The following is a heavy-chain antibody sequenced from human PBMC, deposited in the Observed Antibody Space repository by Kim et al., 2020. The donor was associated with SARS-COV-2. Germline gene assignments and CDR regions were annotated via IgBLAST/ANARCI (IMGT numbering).Heavy chain of an antibody. CDR2: IDPSDSYT. Sequence: GESLKISCKGSGYSFTSYWISWVRQMPGKGLEWMGRIDPSDSYTNYSPSFQGHVTISADKSISTAYLQWSSLKASDTAMYYCYYDIIYGSGSYGFDYWGQGTLVTVSS. J-gene: IGHJ4*02. V-gene: IGHV5-10-1*01. CDR3: YYDIIYGSGSYGFDY. CDR1: GYSFTSYW. D-gene: IGHD3-10*01.